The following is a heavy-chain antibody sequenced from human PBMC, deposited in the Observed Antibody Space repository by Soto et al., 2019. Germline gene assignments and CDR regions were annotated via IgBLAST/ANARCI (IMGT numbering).Heavy chain of an antibody. V-gene: IGHV3-64D*08. CDR1: GFTFSSYA. Sequence: GGSLRLSCSASGFTFSSYAMHWVRQAPGKGLEYVSAISSNGGSTYYADSVKGRFTISRDNSKNTLYLQMSSLRAEDTAVYYCVKDLIRHSSSWTGGPYYFDYWGQGTLVTVSS. CDR3: VKDLIRHSSSWTGGPYYFDY. J-gene: IGHJ4*02. D-gene: IGHD6-13*01. CDR2: ISSNGGST.